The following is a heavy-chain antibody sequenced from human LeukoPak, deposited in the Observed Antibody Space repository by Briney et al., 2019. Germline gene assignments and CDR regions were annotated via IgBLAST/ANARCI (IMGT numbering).Heavy chain of an antibody. D-gene: IGHD3-3*01. CDR1: GFTFDDYA. V-gene: IGHV3-9*01. CDR2: ISYNSGSI. CDR3: AKASSYDFWSGYYGNDY. J-gene: IGHJ4*02. Sequence: PGRSLRLSCTASGFTFDDYAMHWVRRAPGKGLEWVSGISYNSGSIRYADSVKGRFTISRDNAKNSLYLQMNSLRAEDTALYYCAKASSYDFWSGYYGNDYWGQGTLVTVSS.